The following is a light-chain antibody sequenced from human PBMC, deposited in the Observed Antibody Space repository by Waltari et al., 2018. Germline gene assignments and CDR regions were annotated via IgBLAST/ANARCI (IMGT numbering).Light chain of an antibody. J-gene: IGKJ4*01. CDR2: DTS. CDR1: QSVRSY. V-gene: IGKV3-11*01. CDR3: QQRHNWPPT. Sequence: EIVLTQSPATLSLSPGERATHSCTASQSVRSYLAWYKQKPGQAPRLLIYDTSNRASGIPARFSGSGSGTDFSLSISSLEPEDFAVYYCQQRHNWPPTFGGGTKVEIK.